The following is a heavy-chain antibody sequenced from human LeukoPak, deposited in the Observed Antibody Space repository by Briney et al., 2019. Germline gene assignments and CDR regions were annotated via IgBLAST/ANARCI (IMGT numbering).Heavy chain of an antibody. J-gene: IGHJ5*02. CDR3: ATDRVSHLGWFDP. Sequence: ASVKVSCKASGGTFSSYAISWVRQAPGQGLEWMGGIIPIFGTANYAQKFQGRVTMTEDTSTDTAYMELSSLRSEDTAVYYCATDRVSHLGWFDPGAREPWSPSPQ. V-gene: IGHV1-69*06. CDR2: IIPIFGTA. D-gene: IGHD5/OR15-5a*01. CDR1: GGTFSSYA.